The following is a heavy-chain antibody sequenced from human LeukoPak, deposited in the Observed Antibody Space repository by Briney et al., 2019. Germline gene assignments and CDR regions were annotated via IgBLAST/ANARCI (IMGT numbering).Heavy chain of an antibody. CDR2: INQDGTEK. CDR1: GFTFTTYW. Sequence: PGGSLRLSCAASGFTFTTYWMTWVRQAPGKGLEWVANINQDGTEKYYVDSVKGRFTISRDNAKNSLYLQMNSLRAEDTAVYYCARESYYYGSGSYPFSFDYWGQGTLVTVSS. D-gene: IGHD3-10*01. V-gene: IGHV3-7*01. CDR3: ARESYYYGSGSYPFSFDY. J-gene: IGHJ4*02.